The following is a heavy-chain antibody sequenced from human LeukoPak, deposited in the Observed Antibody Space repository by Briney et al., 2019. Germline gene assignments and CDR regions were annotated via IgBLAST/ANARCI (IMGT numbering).Heavy chain of an antibody. V-gene: IGHV1-2*02. J-gene: IGHJ4*02. CDR3: ARERFYSSGSKSNRVDY. CDR1: GYTFSGYY. D-gene: IGHD6-19*01. CDR2: INPDSGGT. Sequence: ASVKVSCKASGYTFSGYYMHWVRQAPGQGLEWMGWINPDSGGTNYGQNFQGRVTMTRDTAINTAYMELSRLRSGDTAVYYCARERFYSSGSKSNRVDYWGQGTLVTVSS.